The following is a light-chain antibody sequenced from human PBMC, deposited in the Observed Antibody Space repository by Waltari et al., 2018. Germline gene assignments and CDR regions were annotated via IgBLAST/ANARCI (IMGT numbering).Light chain of an antibody. J-gene: IGKJ1*01. Sequence: VLTQSPGTLSLSPGERATLSCRASQSISKYLVWYQQRPGHAPRLLIYAGSTRAAGLPDRFSGSGYGTDFTLTISRLEPEDFAMYYCQNHERLPATFGQGTKVEFK. CDR2: AGS. CDR3: QNHERLPAT. V-gene: IGKV3-20*01. CDR1: QSISKY.